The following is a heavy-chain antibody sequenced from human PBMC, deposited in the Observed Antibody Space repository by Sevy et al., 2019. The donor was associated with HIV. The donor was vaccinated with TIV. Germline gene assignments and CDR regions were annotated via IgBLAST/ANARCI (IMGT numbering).Heavy chain of an antibody. Sequence: ASVKVSCKASGGTFSSYAISWVRQAPGQGLEWMGGIIPIFGTANYAQKFQGRVTITADKSTSTAYMELSSLRSEDTAVDYCARCYGSGSLCYYMDVWGKGTTVTVSS. CDR1: GGTFSSYA. J-gene: IGHJ6*03. CDR3: ARCYGSGSLCYYMDV. V-gene: IGHV1-69*06. D-gene: IGHD3-10*01. CDR2: IIPIFGTA.